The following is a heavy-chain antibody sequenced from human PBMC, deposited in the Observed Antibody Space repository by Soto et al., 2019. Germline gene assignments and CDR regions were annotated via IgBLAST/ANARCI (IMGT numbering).Heavy chain of an antibody. V-gene: IGHV3-33*05. D-gene: IGHD3-22*01. CDR3: ARDDVYDDSGLDS. Sequence: QVQLVESGGGIVQPGRSLRLSCAASGFAFRSHGMHWVRQAPGKGLEWLAVIVYDGSEKYYADSVEGRFTISRDNFKNILYLEMSGLRAEDAALYYCARDDVYDDSGLDSWGQGTRVTVSS. CDR1: GFAFRSHG. CDR2: IVYDGSEK. J-gene: IGHJ4*02.